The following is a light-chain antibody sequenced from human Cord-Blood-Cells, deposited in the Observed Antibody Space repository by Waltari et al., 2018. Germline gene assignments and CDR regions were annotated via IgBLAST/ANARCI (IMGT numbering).Light chain of an antibody. V-gene: IGKV3-11*01. J-gene: IGKJ4*01. CDR2: DAS. CDR1: QSVSSY. CDR3: QQRSNWPL. Sequence: EIVLTQSPATLSLSPGERATLSCRASQSVSSYLACYQQKPGQPPRLLIYDASNRATGIPARFSGSGSGTDFTLTISSLEPEDFVVYYCQQRSNWPLFGGGTKVEIK.